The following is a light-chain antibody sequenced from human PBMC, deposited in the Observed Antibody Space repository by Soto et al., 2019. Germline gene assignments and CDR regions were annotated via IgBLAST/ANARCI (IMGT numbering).Light chain of an antibody. V-gene: IGKV3-20*01. Sequence: EIVLTQSPGTLSLSPGERATLSCRASQSVSSSYLAWYQQKPGQAPRLLIYGASSRATGIPDRFSGSGSGTDFTLTISRLEPEDLAVYYCQQYGSSPYTFGQETKQEIK. CDR2: GAS. CDR3: QQYGSSPYT. J-gene: IGKJ2*01. CDR1: QSVSSSY.